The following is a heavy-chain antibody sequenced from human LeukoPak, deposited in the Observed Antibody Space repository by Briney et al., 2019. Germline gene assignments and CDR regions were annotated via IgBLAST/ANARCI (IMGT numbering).Heavy chain of an antibody. D-gene: IGHD3-16*01. CDR3: AKDDDWGRYKH. CDR2: ISDNGAVT. CDR1: GFSFSMYS. J-gene: IGHJ1*01. Sequence: GGSLRLSCAASGFSFSMYSMSWIRQAPGKGLEWVSVISDNGAVTFYGDSVKGRFTISRDNSKNTQSLQMNSLRAEDTAVYYCAKDDDWGRYKHWGQGTLVTVSS. V-gene: IGHV3-23*01.